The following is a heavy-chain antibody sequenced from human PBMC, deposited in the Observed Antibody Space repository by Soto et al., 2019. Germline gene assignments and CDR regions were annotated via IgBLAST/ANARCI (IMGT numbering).Heavy chain of an antibody. Sequence: GGSLRLSCAASGFTLSSNGMHWVRQAPGKGLEWVSYISSSGSTRHYADSVKGRLTVSRDNAKNSLYLQMNSLRTEDTAFYYCARGDGGPAVPSAVSNSAIGNYFDYWGPGALVTVSS. CDR3: ARGDGGPAVPSAVSNSAIGNYFDY. CDR1: GFTLSSNG. V-gene: IGHV3-48*04. J-gene: IGHJ4*02. CDR2: ISSSGSTR. D-gene: IGHD6-13*01.